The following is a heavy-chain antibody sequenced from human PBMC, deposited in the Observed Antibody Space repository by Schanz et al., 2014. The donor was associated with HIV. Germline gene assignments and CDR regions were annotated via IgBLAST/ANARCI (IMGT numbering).Heavy chain of an antibody. D-gene: IGHD5-18*01. V-gene: IGHV4-34*10. J-gene: IGHJ5*02. CDR3: ARGLQWLPLGNWFDR. Sequence: QLQESGPGLVEPSETLSLTCNVYGGSFSDYFWTWIRQPPGKGLEWIGEITHTGKTHYNASLKNRVTMSIDASKNQFPLKVTSVTAADTAVYYCARGLQWLPLGNWFDRWGQGTLVTVSS. CDR2: ITHTGKT. CDR1: GGSFSDYF.